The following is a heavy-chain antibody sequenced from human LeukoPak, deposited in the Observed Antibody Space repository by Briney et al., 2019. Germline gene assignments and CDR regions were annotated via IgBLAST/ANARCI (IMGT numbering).Heavy chain of an antibody. D-gene: IGHD3-3*01. CDR1: GFTFSSYA. J-gene: IGHJ4*02. V-gene: IGHV3-23*01. Sequence: GGSLRLSCAASGFTFSSYAMSWVRQAPGKGLEWVSAISGSGGSTYYADSVKGRFTISRDNAKNSLYLQMNSLRAEDTAVYYCARDPTIFGVVIAYPSYYFDYWGQGTLVSVSS. CDR2: ISGSGGST. CDR3: ARDPTIFGVVIAYPSYYFDY.